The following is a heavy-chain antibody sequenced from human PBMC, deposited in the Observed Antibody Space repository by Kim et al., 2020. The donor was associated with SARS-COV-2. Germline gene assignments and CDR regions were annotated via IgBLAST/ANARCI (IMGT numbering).Heavy chain of an antibody. Sequence: KFQGRVTITRDTSASTAYMELSSLRSEDTAVYYCARASSSWYGPYYFDYWGQGTLVTVSS. CDR3: ARASSSWYGPYYFDY. J-gene: IGHJ4*02. V-gene: IGHV1-3*01. D-gene: IGHD6-13*01.